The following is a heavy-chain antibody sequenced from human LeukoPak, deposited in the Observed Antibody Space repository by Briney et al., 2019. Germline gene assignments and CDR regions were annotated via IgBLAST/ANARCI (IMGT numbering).Heavy chain of an antibody. Sequence: SETLSLTCTVSGGSISSGNYYWTWIRQPAGKGLEWIGRIYTSGSTNYNPSLKSRVTMSVDTSKNQFSLKLSSVTAADTAVYYCARAYVERGSGSYSLFDYWGQGTLVTVSS. D-gene: IGHD3-10*01. V-gene: IGHV4-61*02. J-gene: IGHJ4*02. CDR1: GGSISSGNYY. CDR3: ARAYVERGSGSYSLFDY. CDR2: IYTSGST.